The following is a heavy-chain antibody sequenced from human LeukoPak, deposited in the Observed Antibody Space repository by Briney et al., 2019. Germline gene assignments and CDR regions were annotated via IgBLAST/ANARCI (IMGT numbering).Heavy chain of an antibody. J-gene: IGHJ4*02. D-gene: IGHD6-13*01. V-gene: IGHV4-39*07. CDR2: ISYSGNT. Sequence: SETLSFTCTVSGASIISSNYPWAWVRQPPGKGLAWIGTISYSGNTDYNPSLKSRVAISVDTSKNQFSLRLTSVTAADTAVYYCARDTSSWPTLEYWGQGTLVTVSS. CDR3: ARDTSSWPTLEY. CDR1: GASIISSNYP.